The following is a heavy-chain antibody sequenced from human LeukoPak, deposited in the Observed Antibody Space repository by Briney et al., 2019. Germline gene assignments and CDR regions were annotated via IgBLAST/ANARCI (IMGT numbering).Heavy chain of an antibody. CDR2: IYYSGST. CDR1: GGSISSYY. D-gene: IGHD5-18*01. Sequence: SETLSLTCTVSGGSISSYYWSWIRQPPGKGLEWIGYIYYSGSTYYNPSLKSRVTISVDRSKNQSSLKLSSVTAADTAVYYCARGPDTAMVIDYWGQGTLVTVSS. CDR3: ARGPDTAMVIDY. J-gene: IGHJ4*02. V-gene: IGHV4-59*12.